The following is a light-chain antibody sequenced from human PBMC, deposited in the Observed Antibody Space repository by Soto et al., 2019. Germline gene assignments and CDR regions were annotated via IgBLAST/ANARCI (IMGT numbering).Light chain of an antibody. J-gene: IGKJ1*01. Sequence: DIQMTQSPSTLSASVGDRVTITCRASQSISSWLAWYQQKPGKAPKLLIYKASSLESGVPSRFIGSGSGTEFTLTISSLQPDDFATYYCQQYNSSSRTFGQGTKVEIK. CDR3: QQYNSSSRT. V-gene: IGKV1-5*03. CDR2: KAS. CDR1: QSISSW.